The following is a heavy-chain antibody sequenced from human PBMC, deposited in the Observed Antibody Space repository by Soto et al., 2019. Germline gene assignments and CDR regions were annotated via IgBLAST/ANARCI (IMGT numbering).Heavy chain of an antibody. CDR2: IAPGDSYS. CDR3: ATMSSGWSY. CDR1: GYSFTSYY. J-gene: IGHJ4*02. V-gene: IGHV5-10-1*01. D-gene: IGHD6-19*01. Sequence: GESLKISCTTSGYSFTSYYITWVRQMPGKGLECMGTIAPGDSYSNYNPSFQGHVTISADNSISTAYLQWSSLKASDTGIYYCATMSSGWSYWGQGTQVTVSS.